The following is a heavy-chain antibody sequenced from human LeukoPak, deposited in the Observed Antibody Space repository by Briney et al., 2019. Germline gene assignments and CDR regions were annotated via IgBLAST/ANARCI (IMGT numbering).Heavy chain of an antibody. CDR2: INPSGIT. Sequence: SETLSLTCAVYGGYYWSWIRQPPGKGLEWIGEINPSGITNYNPSLKSRVTISVDTSKNQFSLKLSSVTAADTAVYYCARSPDYGDYFDYWGQGTLVTVSS. J-gene: IGHJ4*02. CDR1: GGYY. D-gene: IGHD4-17*01. V-gene: IGHV4-34*01. CDR3: ARSPDYGDYFDY.